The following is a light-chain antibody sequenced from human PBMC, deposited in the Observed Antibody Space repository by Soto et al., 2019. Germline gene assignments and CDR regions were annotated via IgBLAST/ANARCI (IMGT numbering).Light chain of an antibody. V-gene: IGLV2-11*01. CDR1: SSDFGDDKY. CDR3: ISYKTDDTFV. J-gene: IGLJ1*01. Sequence: QSALTQPRSVSGSPGRSVTISCTGTSSDFGDDKYVSWYQQHPGQAPKLVIYDVTKRPSGVPDRFSGSKSGNTASLTISGLQAEDEAEYFCISYKTDDTFVFGSGTKLTVL. CDR2: DVT.